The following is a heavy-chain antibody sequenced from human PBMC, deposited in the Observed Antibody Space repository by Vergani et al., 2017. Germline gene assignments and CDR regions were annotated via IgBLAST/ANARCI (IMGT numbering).Heavy chain of an antibody. CDR3: VKDAGSYENFFDS. J-gene: IGHJ4*02. CDR1: GFTFSTYA. CDR2: LTGGGGST. V-gene: IGHV3-23*01. D-gene: IGHD1-26*01. Sequence: EVQLLESGGSLKQPGGSVRLSCAASGFTFSTYAMHWVRKATGKGLEWVSALTGGGGSTYYADSLKGRFIISRDNSRDTLYLQMNSLRPEDTATYYWVKDAGSYENFFDSWGQGTLVTFSS.